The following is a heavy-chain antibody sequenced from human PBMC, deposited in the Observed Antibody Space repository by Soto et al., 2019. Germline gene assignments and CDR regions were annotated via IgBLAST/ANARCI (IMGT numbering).Heavy chain of an antibody. Sequence: QITLKESGPTLVKPTQTLTLTCTFSGFSLTTDRVGVGWIRQPPGEALEWLAVIYWDDSKTYRTSLESRLTITQDTSKNQVALTMTNMDSLDTATYYSAHAYGGRSLYWGQGTLVTVSS. V-gene: IGHV2-5*02. CDR2: IYWDDSK. J-gene: IGHJ4*02. CDR1: GFSLTTDRVG. CDR3: AHAYGGRSLY. D-gene: IGHD1-26*01.